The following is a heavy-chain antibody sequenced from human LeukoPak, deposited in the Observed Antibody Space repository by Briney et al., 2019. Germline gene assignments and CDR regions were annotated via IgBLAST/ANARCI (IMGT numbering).Heavy chain of an antibody. CDR2: IYSGGST. V-gene: IGHV3-66*01. Sequence: GGSLRLSCAASGFTVSSNYMSWVRQAPGKGLEWVSVIYSGGSTYYADSVKGRFTISRDNSKNTLYLQMNSLRAEDTAVYYCARDPPTWDILGGYWGQGTLVTVSS. J-gene: IGHJ4*02. CDR3: ARDPPTWDILGGY. D-gene: IGHD2-15*01. CDR1: GFTVSSNY.